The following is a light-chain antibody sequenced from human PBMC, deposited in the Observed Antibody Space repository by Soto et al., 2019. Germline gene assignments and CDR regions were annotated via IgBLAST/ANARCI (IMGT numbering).Light chain of an antibody. CDR3: QQYNNWPPWT. Sequence: DIVMTQCPATLSVSPGERATLSCRASQSVSSNLAWYQQKPGQAPRLLIYGASTRATGIPARFSGSGSGTEFTLTISSLQSEDFAVYYCQQYNNWPPWTFGQGTKVDNK. CDR2: GAS. J-gene: IGKJ1*01. CDR1: QSVSSN. V-gene: IGKV3-15*01.